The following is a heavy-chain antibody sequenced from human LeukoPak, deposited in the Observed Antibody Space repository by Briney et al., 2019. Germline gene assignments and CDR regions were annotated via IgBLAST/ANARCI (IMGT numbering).Heavy chain of an antibody. CDR3: ARDIAVAGNNWFDP. CDR2: IYYSGST. D-gene: IGHD6-19*01. J-gene: IGHJ5*02. Sequence: SETLSLTCTVSGGSISSYYWSWIRQPPGKGLEWIGYIYYSGSTNYNPSLKSRVTISVDTSKNQSSLKLSSVTAADTAVYYCARDIAVAGNNWFDPWGQGTLVTVSS. CDR1: GGSISSYY. V-gene: IGHV4-59*01.